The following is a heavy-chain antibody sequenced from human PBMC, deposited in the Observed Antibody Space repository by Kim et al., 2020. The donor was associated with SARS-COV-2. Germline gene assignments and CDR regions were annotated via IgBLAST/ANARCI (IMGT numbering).Heavy chain of an antibody. J-gene: IGHJ4*02. CDR1: GASIATTYY. CDR3: ARIGLYGTGILVDY. V-gene: IGHV4-39*01. D-gene: IGHD3-10*01. Sequence: SETLSLTCTVSGASIATTYYWGWIRQSPGKGLEWIGSLYYSGDIYYNPSLKGRVMISVDTSRNQFSLKLNSVTAADRAVYYCARIGLYGTGILVDYWGQGTLVTVSS. CDR2: LYYSGDI.